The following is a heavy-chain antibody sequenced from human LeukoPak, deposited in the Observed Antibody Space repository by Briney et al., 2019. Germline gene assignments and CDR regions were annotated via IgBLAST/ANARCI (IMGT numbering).Heavy chain of an antibody. V-gene: IGHV4-61*02. Sequence: SQTLSLTCTVSGGSISSGSYYWSWIRQPAGKGLEWIGRIYTSGSTNYNPSLKSRVTISVDTSKNQFSLKLSSVTAADTAVYYCASSGRTRPGNLGDYLDYWGQGTLVTVSS. CDR3: ASSGRTRPGNLGDYLDY. CDR1: GGSISSGSYY. D-gene: IGHD3-16*01. J-gene: IGHJ4*02. CDR2: IYTSGST.